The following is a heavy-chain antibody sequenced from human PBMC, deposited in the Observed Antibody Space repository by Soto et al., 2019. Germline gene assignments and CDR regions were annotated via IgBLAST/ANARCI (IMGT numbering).Heavy chain of an antibody. D-gene: IGHD3-22*01. Sequence: ASVKVSCKASGYTFTSYYMHWVRQAPGQGLEWMGIINPSGGSTSYAQKFQGRVTMTRDTSTSTVYMELSSLRSEDTAVYYCAREVTMIVVLGRHDAFDIWGQGTMVTVSS. CDR1: GYTFTSYY. CDR3: AREVTMIVVLGRHDAFDI. J-gene: IGHJ3*02. V-gene: IGHV1-46*03. CDR2: INPSGGST.